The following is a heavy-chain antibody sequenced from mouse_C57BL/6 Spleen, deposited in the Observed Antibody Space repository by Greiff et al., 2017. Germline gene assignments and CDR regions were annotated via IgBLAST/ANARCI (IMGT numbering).Heavy chain of an antibody. CDR3: ARRDGSHYYAMDY. V-gene: IGHV1-19*01. J-gene: IGHJ4*01. D-gene: IGHD1-1*01. Sequence: EVQLQQSGPVLVKPGASVKMSCKASGYTFTDYYMNWVKQSHGKSLEWIGVINPYNGGTSYNQKFKGKATLTVDKSSSTAYMELNSLTSEDAAVYYCARRDGSHYYAMDYWGQGTSVTVSS. CDR1: GYTFTDYY. CDR2: INPYNGGT.